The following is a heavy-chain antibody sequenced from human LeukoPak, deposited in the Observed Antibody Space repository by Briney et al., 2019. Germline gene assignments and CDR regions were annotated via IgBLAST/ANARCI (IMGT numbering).Heavy chain of an antibody. J-gene: IGHJ4*02. V-gene: IGHV4-59*12. CDR1: AGSISSYY. Sequence: SETLSLTCTVSAGSISSYYWIRIPQPPGKGLEWFGYINCSGSTNYNPSLKSRVTISVATSKTQFSLKLTPRTDAETADSFCGREGVAAGTLSYFDYWGQGTLVTVSS. CDR2: INCSGST. D-gene: IGHD6-13*01. CDR3: GREGVAAGTLSYFDY.